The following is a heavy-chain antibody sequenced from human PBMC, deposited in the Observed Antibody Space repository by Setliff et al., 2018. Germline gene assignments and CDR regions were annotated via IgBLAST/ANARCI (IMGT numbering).Heavy chain of an antibody. V-gene: IGHV1-69*06. Sequence: SVKVSCKASGDTFSTYALSWVRQAPGQGLEWMGGIIPLLETAKYAQKFQGRVTITADKSTNTGYMELSSLRSEDTAVYYCVRVTSGRLDFDYWGQGTPVTVSS. CDR2: IIPLLETA. D-gene: IGHD6-19*01. CDR3: VRVTSGRLDFDY. J-gene: IGHJ4*02. CDR1: GDTFSTYA.